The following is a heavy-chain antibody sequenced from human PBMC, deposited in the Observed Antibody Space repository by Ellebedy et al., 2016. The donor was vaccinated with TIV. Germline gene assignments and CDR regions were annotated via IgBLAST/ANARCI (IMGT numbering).Heavy chain of an antibody. V-gene: IGHV4-59*01. J-gene: IGHJ5*02. CDR3: ARGPNTFNDPPTYNWFDP. CDR2: IFYTGST. D-gene: IGHD3-16*01. CDR1: GGSITSYY. Sequence: MPSETLSLTCTVSGGSITSYYWNWIRQPPGKGLEWIGYIFYTGSTNYNPSLKSRVTISVDTSKNQFSLKLSSVTAADTAVYYCARGPNTFNDPPTYNWFDPWGQGTLVTVSS.